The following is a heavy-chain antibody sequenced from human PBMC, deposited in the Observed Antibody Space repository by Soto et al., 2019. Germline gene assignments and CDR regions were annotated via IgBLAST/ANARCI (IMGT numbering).Heavy chain of an antibody. CDR3: GRVVEGATRHTDFDS. Sequence: PSETLSLTCAVSGVSIHNSHSFWGWIRQPPGKGLEFIGSVYYSGGANYNPSLKSRVTVSIDTSNNQFSLGVNSVTAADTAVYYCGRVVEGATRHTDFDSWGQGILVTVYS. V-gene: IGHV4-39*01. D-gene: IGHD2-15*01. J-gene: IGHJ5*01. CDR2: VYYSGGA. CDR1: GVSIHNSHSF.